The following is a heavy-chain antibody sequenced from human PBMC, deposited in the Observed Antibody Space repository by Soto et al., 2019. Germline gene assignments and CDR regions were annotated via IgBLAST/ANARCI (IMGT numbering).Heavy chain of an antibody. CDR1: GGSISSYY. D-gene: IGHD3-22*01. J-gene: IGHJ5*02. CDR3: ARTHPASSGYPHRVNWFDP. Sequence: QVQLQESGPGLVKPSETLSLTCTVSGGSISSYYWSWIRQPPGKGLEWIGYIYYSGSTNYNPSLKSRVTISVDTSKNQFSLKLSSVTAADTAVYYCARTHPASSGYPHRVNWFDPWGQGTLVTVSS. CDR2: IYYSGST. V-gene: IGHV4-59*01.